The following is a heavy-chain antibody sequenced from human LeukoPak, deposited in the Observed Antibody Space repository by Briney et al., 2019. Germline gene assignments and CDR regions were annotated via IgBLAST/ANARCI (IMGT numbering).Heavy chain of an antibody. CDR3: ARVGGYSYGNYYFNY. D-gene: IGHD5-18*01. CDR2: ISHSGST. Sequence: SETLSLTCAVSGYAISSGYHWGWIRQPPGKGLDWIGSISHSGSTYYNPSLRSRVTISIDTSKNQFSLRLNSVTATDTAVYYCARVGGYSYGNYYFNYWGQGTLLTVSS. V-gene: IGHV4-38-2*01. J-gene: IGHJ4*02. CDR1: GYAISSGYH.